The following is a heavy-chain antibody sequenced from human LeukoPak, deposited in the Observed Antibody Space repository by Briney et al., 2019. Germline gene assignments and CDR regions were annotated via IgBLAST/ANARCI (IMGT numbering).Heavy chain of an antibody. CDR1: GYTFIGYY. CDR3: AGDWSMTTLDY. J-gene: IGHJ4*02. V-gene: IGHV1-2*06. Sequence: ASVKVSCKASGYTFIGYYMHWVRQAPGQGLEWMGRINPNSGGTDYAQKFQGRVTMTRDTSISTAYLELSSLRSDDTAVYYCAGDWSMTTLDYWGQGTLVTVSS. D-gene: IGHD4-17*01. CDR2: INPNSGGT.